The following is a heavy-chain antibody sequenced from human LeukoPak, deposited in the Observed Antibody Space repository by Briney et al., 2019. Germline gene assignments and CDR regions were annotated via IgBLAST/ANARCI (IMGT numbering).Heavy chain of an antibody. Sequence: PSETLSLTCAVYGGSFSGYYWSWIRQPPGRGLEWIGEINHSGSTNYNPSLKSRVTISVDTSKNQFSLKLSSVTAADTAVYYCARHRSSGRINWFDPWGQGTLVTVSS. CDR2: INHSGST. CDR3: ARHRSSGRINWFDP. D-gene: IGHD3-22*01. V-gene: IGHV4-34*01. CDR1: GGSFSGYY. J-gene: IGHJ5*02.